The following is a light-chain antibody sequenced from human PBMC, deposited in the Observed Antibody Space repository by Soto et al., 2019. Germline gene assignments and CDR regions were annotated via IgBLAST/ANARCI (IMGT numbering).Light chain of an antibody. V-gene: IGKV1-39*01. Sequence: DIQMTQSPSSLSASVGDRVTITCQASQDISTYLNCYQQKPGKAPKFLIYAASSLQSGVPSRFSGSGSETDFTLTISSLQPEDFATYSCQQSYSTTWTFGQGTKVDIK. J-gene: IGKJ1*01. CDR1: QDISTY. CDR2: AAS. CDR3: QQSYSTTWT.